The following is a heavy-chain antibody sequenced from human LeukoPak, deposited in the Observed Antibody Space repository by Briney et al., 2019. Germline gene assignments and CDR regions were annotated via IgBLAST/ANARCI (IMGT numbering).Heavy chain of an antibody. CDR2: ISYDGSNK. CDR3: ARVLVYSSSWYGRGLDY. CDR1: GFTFSSYA. J-gene: IGHJ4*02. V-gene: IGHV3-30-3*01. D-gene: IGHD6-13*01. Sequence: GGSLRLSCAASGFTFSSYAMHWVRQAPGKGLEWVAVISYDGSNKYYADSVKGRFTISRDNSKNTLYLQMNSLRAEDTAVYYCARVLVYSSSWYGRGLDYWGQGTLVTVSS.